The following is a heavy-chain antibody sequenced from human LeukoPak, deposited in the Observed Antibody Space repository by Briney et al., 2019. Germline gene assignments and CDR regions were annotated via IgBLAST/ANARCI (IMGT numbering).Heavy chain of an antibody. CDR2: IYHSGST. Sequence: SETLSLTCTVSIYSISSGYYWGWIRQPPGKGLEWIGSIYHSGSTYYNPSLKSRVTISVDTSKNQFSLKLSSVTAADMAVYYCARDLTAYGSGSYDYWGQGTLVTVSS. CDR3: ARDLTAYGSGSYDY. J-gene: IGHJ4*02. D-gene: IGHD3-10*01. CDR1: IYSISSGYY. V-gene: IGHV4-38-2*02.